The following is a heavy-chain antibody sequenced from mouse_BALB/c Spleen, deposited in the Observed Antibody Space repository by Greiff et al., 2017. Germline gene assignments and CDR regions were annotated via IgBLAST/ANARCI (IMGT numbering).Heavy chain of an antibody. V-gene: IGHV1-14*01. Sequence: VQLKESGPELVKPGASVKMSCKASGYTFTSYVMHWVKQKPGQGLEWIGYINPYNDGTKYNEKFKGKATLTSDKSSSTAYMELSSLTSEDSAVYYCARSSHYYGSSFDYWGQGTTLTVSS. CDR3: ARSSHYYGSSFDY. J-gene: IGHJ2*01. D-gene: IGHD1-1*01. CDR2: INPYNDGT. CDR1: GYTFTSYV.